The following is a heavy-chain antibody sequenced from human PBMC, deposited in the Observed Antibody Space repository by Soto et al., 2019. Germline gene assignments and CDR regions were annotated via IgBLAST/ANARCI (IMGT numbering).Heavy chain of an antibody. V-gene: IGHV3-30*18. CDR3: AKGMSRTTSHFDY. CDR2: ISYDGSNK. J-gene: IGHJ4*02. D-gene: IGHD1-7*01. CDR1: GFTFSSYG. Sequence: GGSLRLSCAASGFTFSSYGMHWVCQAPGKGLEWVAVISYDGSNKYYADSVKGRFTISRDNSKNTLYLQMNSLRAEDTAVYYCAKGMSRTTSHFDYWGQGTLVTVSS.